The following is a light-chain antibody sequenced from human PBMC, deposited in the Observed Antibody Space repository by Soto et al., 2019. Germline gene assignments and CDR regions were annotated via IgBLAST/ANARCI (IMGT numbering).Light chain of an antibody. J-gene: IGKJ1*01. CDR3: QQYRICSGT. CDR2: KAS. V-gene: IGKV1-5*03. Sequence: DIQMTQSPSTLSASVGDRVTITCRASQSIDSCLAWYQQRPGKPPNLLIYKASTMASGVPSRFSGSGSGTEFTLTINSLQPDDFAAYYCQQYRICSGTFGQGTKVDIK. CDR1: QSIDSC.